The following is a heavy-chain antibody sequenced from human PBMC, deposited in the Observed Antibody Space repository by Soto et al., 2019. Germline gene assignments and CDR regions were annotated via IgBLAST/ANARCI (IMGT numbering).Heavy chain of an antibody. CDR1: GGTFSSYA. CDR3: ARVGGALATMRSYFDY. Sequence: QVQLVQSGAEVKKPGSSVKVSCKASGGTFSSYAISWVRQAPGQGLEWMGGIIPIFGTANYAQKFQGRVTITADKSTNTAFMELSSLRSEDTAVYYCARVGGALATMRSYFDYWGQGTPVTVSS. CDR2: IIPIFGTA. V-gene: IGHV1-69*06. D-gene: IGHD6-19*01. J-gene: IGHJ4*02.